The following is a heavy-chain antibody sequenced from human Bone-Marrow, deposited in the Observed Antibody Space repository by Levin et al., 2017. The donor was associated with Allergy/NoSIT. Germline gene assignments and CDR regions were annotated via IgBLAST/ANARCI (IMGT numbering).Heavy chain of an antibody. D-gene: IGHD5-12*01. V-gene: IGHV3-23*01. J-gene: IGHJ4*02. CDR2: ISGSGGST. CDR3: AKGAAGIKVARRYYFDY. CDR1: GFTFSSYA. Sequence: GESLKISCAASGFTFSSYAMSWVRQAPGKGLEWVSAISGSGGSTYYADSVKGRFTISRDNSKNTLYLQMNSLRAEDTAVYYCAKGAAGIKVARRYYFDYWGQGTLVTVSS.